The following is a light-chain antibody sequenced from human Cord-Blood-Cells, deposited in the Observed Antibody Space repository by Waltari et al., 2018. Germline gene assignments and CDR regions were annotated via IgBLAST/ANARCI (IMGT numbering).Light chain of an antibody. V-gene: IGLV2-14*01. Sequence: QSALTQPASVSGSPGQSITIFCTGTSSDVGGYNYVSWYQQHPGKAPKLMIYDVSKRPSGVSNRFSGSKSGNTASLTSSGLQAEDEADYYCSSYTSSSTVVFGGGTKLTVL. CDR2: DVS. CDR1: SSDVGGYNY. J-gene: IGLJ2*01. CDR3: SSYTSSSTVV.